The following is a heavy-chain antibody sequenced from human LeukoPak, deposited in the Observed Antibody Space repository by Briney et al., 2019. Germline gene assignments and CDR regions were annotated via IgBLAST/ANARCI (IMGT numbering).Heavy chain of an antibody. J-gene: IGHJ6*02. V-gene: IGHV4-59*01. Sequence: SETLSLTCTVSGGSISSYYWSWLRQPPGKGLEWIGYIYYSGSTNYNPSLKSRVTISVDTSKNQFSLKLSSVTAADTAVYYCARDGGYYDFWSGSAYYYGMDVWGQGTTVTVSS. CDR3: ARDGGYYDFWSGSAYYYGMDV. CDR1: GGSISSYY. D-gene: IGHD3-3*01. CDR2: IYYSGST.